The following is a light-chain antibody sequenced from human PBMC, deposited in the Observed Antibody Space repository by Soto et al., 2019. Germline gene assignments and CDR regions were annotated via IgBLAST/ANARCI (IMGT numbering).Light chain of an antibody. CDR1: QSVSSSY. CDR2: GAS. CDR3: HQYCSSPLL. J-gene: IGKJ4*01. Sequence: EIVLTQSPGTLSLSPGERATLSCRASQSVSSSYLAWYQQKPGQAPRLLIYGASSRATRIPDRFSGKGSGTDFTLTISRREPEDFAVYYCHQYCSSPLLFGGGPKQEIK. V-gene: IGKV3-20*01.